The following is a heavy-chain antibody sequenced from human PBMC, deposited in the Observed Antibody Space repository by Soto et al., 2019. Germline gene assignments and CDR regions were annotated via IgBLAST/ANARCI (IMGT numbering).Heavy chain of an antibody. Sequence: QVQLQQWGAGPLRPLETLSLTCGVSGGSFSGYYWAWIRQSPGKGLEWIGEINDRGSINYNPSLKISVSISVDTSKNHYSLNLRSVTAADTAVYYCARESHDILTGPPWVWYFDLWGRGTLVTVSS. V-gene: IGHV4-34*01. CDR2: INDRGSI. D-gene: IGHD3-9*01. CDR3: ARESHDILTGPPWVWYFDL. CDR1: GGSFSGYY. J-gene: IGHJ2*01.